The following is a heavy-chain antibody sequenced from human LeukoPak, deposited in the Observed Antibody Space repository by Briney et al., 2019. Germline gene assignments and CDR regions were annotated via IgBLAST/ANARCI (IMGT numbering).Heavy chain of an antibody. V-gene: IGHV4-30-2*01. J-gene: IGHJ3*02. CDR2: IYHSGST. Sequence: SQTLSLTCTVSGGSISSGGYYWSWIRQPPGKGLEWIGYIYHSGSTYYNPSLKSRVTISVDRAKNQFSLKLSSVTAADTAVYYCARDRLTGDLYSAFDIWGQGTMVTVSS. CDR1: GGSISSGGYY. CDR3: ARDRLTGDLYSAFDI. D-gene: IGHD7-27*01.